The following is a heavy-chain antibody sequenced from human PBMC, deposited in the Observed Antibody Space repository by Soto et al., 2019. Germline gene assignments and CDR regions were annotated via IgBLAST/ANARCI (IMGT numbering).Heavy chain of an antibody. J-gene: IGHJ4*02. CDR1: GGTFSSYA. D-gene: IGHD3-22*01. V-gene: IGHV1-69*13. CDR3: ASSKDYDSSGYHARFDY. CDR2: IIPIFGTA. Sequence: SVKVSCKASGGTFSSYAISWVRQAPGQGLEWMGGIIPIFGTANYAQKFQGRVTITADESTSTAYMELSSLRSEDTAVYYCASSKDYDSSGYHARFDYWGQGTLVTVSS.